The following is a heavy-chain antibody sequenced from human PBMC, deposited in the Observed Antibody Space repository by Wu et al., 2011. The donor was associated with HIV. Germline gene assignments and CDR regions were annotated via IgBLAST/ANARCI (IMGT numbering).Heavy chain of an antibody. CDR3: ARGEMTTIEPRDAFDI. D-gene: IGHD5-24*01. CDR2: ISPSGGST. J-gene: IGHJ3*02. V-gene: IGHV1-46*01. CDR1: GYTFTSYY. Sequence: QVQLVQSGAEVKKPGASVKVSCKASGYTFTSYYMHWVRQAPGQGLEWMGIISPSGGSTNYAQKFQGRVTMTRDTSISTAYMGLSRLRSDDTAVYYCARGEMTTIEPRDAFDIWGQGTMVTVSS.